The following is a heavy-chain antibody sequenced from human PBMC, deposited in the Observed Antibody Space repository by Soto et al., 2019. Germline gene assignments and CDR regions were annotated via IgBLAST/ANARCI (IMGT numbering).Heavy chain of an antibody. Sequence: SVKVSCKASGGTFSSYAISWVRQAPGQGLEWMGGIIPIFGTANYAQKFQGRVTITADESTSTAYMELSSLRSEDTAVYYCATVGTMIVPYESWFDPWGQGTLVTVSS. CDR2: IIPIFGTA. CDR3: ATVGTMIVPYESWFDP. CDR1: GGTFSSYA. D-gene: IGHD3-22*01. J-gene: IGHJ5*02. V-gene: IGHV1-69*13.